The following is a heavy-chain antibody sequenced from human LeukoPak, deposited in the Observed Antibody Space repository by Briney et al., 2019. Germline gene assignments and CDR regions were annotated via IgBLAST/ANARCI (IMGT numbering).Heavy chain of an antibody. CDR3: ARGRGYKAMVTGLFDY. V-gene: IGHV3-33*01. J-gene: IGHJ4*02. D-gene: IGHD5-18*01. CDR1: GFTFSSYG. CDR2: IWYDGSNK. Sequence: GGSLRLSCAASGFTFSSYGMHWVRQAPGKGLEWVAVIWYDGSNKYYADSVKGRFTISRDNSKNTLYLQMNSLRAEDTAVYYCARGRGYKAMVTGLFDYWGQGTLVTVSS.